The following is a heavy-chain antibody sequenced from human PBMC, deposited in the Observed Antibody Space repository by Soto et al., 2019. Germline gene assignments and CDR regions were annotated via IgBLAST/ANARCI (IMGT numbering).Heavy chain of an antibody. J-gene: IGHJ6*02. V-gene: IGHV3-48*02. D-gene: IGHD3-22*01. CDR1: GFTFSSYS. CDR3: ARDEYYYDSSGYYLSMDV. Sequence: GGSLRLSCAASGFTFSSYSMNWVRQAPGKGLEWVSYISSSSSTIYYADSVKGRFTISRDNAKNSLYLQMNSLRDEDTAVYYCARDEYYYDSSGYYLSMDVWGQGTTGTVS. CDR2: ISSSSSTI.